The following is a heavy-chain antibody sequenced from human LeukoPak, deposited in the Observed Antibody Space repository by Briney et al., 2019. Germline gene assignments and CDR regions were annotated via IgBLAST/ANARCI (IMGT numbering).Heavy chain of an antibody. CDR1: GFTFSSYW. J-gene: IGHJ3*02. D-gene: IGHD2-21*02. CDR3: ARDGIVVVTADDAFDI. Sequence: GGSLRLSCAASGFTFSSYWMSWVRQAPGKGLEWVANIKQDGSEKYYVDSVKGRFTISRDNAKSSLYLQMNSLRAEDTAVYYCARDGIVVVTADDAFDIWGQGTMVTVSS. V-gene: IGHV3-7*01. CDR2: IKQDGSEK.